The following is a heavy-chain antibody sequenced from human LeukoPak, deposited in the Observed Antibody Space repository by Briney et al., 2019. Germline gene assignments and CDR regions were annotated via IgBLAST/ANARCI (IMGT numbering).Heavy chain of an antibody. D-gene: IGHD6-19*01. CDR2: IYYSGST. CDR1: GGSISSYY. CDR3: ARVGTSYSSGWYTKYFDY. V-gene: IGHV4-59*01. Sequence: SETLSLTCTVSGGSISSYYWSWIRQPPGKGLEWIGYIYYSGSTHYNPSLKSRVTISVDTSKNQFSLKLSSVTAADTAVYYCARVGTSYSSGWYTKYFDYWGQGTLVTVSS. J-gene: IGHJ4*02.